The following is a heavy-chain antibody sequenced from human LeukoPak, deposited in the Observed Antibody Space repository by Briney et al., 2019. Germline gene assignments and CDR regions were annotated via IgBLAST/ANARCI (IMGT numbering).Heavy chain of an antibody. J-gene: IGHJ4*02. CDR2: IISSSSTI. D-gene: IGHD3-10*01. CDR1: GFTFSSYS. CDR3: ARVGGSMVRGPYFDY. Sequence: PGGSLRLSCAASGFTFSSYSMNWVRQAPGKGLDWVSYIISSSSTIYYADSVKGRFTISRDNAKNSLYLQMNSLRAEDTAVYYCARVGGSMVRGPYFDYWGQGTLVTVSS. V-gene: IGHV3-48*01.